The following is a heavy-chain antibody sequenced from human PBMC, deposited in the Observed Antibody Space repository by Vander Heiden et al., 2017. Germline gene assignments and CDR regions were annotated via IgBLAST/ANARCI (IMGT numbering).Heavy chain of an antibody. J-gene: IGHJ4*02. CDR3: AREWEGWNRGDY. Sequence: QVQLVESGGGLVKPGGSLRLSCAASGFTFSDYYMSWIRQAPGKGLEWVSYISSSGSTIYYADAVKGRFTISRDNAKNSRYLKMKSMRAEDTAVYYCAREWEGWNRGDYWGEGTKVTVYS. CDR1: GFTFSDYY. CDR2: ISSSGSTI. D-gene: IGHD1-1*01. V-gene: IGHV3-11*01.